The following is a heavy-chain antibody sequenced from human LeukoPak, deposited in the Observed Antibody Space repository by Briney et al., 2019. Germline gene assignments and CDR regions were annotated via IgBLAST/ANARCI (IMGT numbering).Heavy chain of an antibody. J-gene: IGHJ6*03. CDR1: GGSISRYY. Sequence: PSETLSLTCTVSGGSISRYYWSWIRQPAGKGLEWIGRIYTSGSTNYNPSLKSRVTMSVDTSKNQFSLKLSSVTAADTAVYYCARVFVVPAAIGYMDVWGKGTTVTVSS. CDR3: ARVFVVPAAIGYMDV. V-gene: IGHV4-4*07. CDR2: IYTSGST. D-gene: IGHD2-2*02.